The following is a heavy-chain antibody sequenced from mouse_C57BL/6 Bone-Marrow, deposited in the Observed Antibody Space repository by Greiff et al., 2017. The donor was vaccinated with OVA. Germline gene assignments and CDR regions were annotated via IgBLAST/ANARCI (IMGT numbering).Heavy chain of an antibody. Sequence: QVQLKQSGAELVRPGTSVKVSCKASGYAFTNYLIEWVKQRPGQGLEWIGVINPGSGGTNYNEKFKGKATLTADKSSSTAYMQLSSLTSEDSAVYFCARWENYGSSSYYFDYWGQGTTLTVSS. D-gene: IGHD1-1*01. J-gene: IGHJ2*01. CDR1: GYAFTNYL. CDR2: INPGSGGT. CDR3: ARWENYGSSSYYFDY. V-gene: IGHV1-54*01.